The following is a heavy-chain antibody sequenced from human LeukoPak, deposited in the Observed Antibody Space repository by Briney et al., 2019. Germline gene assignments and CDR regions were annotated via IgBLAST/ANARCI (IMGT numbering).Heavy chain of an antibody. D-gene: IGHD3-10*01. CDR3: TTLYGSGRFD. CDR1: GLIVSNAW. V-gene: IGHV3-15*01. J-gene: IGHJ4*02. CDR2: IRSKPLGGTT. Sequence: GESLRLSCAASGLIVSNAWMSWVRQVPGKGLEWVGRIRSKPLGGTTDYTAPVEGRFSISRDESKNTVFLQMTSLKVEDTGVYYCTTLYGSGRFDWGQGVMVTVSS.